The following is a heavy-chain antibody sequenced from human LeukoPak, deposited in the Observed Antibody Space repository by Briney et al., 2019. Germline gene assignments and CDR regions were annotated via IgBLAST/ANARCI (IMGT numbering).Heavy chain of an antibody. CDR2: IGYDGSNK. CDR3: AKNNYDILTGSLDY. V-gene: IGHV3-33*06. CDR1: GFTFSSYG. D-gene: IGHD3-9*01. J-gene: IGHJ4*02. Sequence: GRSLRLSCAASGFTFSSYGMHWVRQAPGKGLEWVAVIGYDGSNKYYADSVKGRFTISRDNSKNTLYLQMNSLRAEDTAVYYCAKNNYDILTGSLDYWGQGTLVTVSS.